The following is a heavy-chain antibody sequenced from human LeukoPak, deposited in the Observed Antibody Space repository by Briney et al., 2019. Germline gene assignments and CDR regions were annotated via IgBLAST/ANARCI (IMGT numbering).Heavy chain of an antibody. CDR3: AGNYYDSSGYHDY. CDR1: GFTFSSYA. Sequence: GGSLRLSCAASGFTFSSYAMSWVRQAPGKGLEWVSYISSSSSTIYYADSVKGRFTISRDNAKNSLYLQMNSLRAEDTAVYYCAGNYYDSSGYHDYWGQGTLVTVSS. CDR2: ISSSSSTI. V-gene: IGHV3-48*01. D-gene: IGHD3-22*01. J-gene: IGHJ4*02.